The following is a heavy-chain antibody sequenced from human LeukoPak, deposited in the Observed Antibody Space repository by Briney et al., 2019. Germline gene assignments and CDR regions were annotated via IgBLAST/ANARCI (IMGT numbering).Heavy chain of an antibody. D-gene: IGHD4-17*01. CDR3: ATMTTVTKNHEF. V-gene: IGHV1-24*01. CDR1: GYTLTELS. Sequence: ASVKVSCKVSGYTLTELSMHWVRQAPGEGLGWMGGFDPEDGETIYAQKFQGRVTMTEDTSTDTAYMELSSLRSEDTAVYYCATMTTVTKNHEFWGQGTLVTVSS. J-gene: IGHJ1*01. CDR2: FDPEDGET.